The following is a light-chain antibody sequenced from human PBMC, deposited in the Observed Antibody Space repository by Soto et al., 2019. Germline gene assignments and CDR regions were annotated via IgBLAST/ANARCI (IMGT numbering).Light chain of an antibody. V-gene: IGLV2-14*03. CDR2: DVN. CDR3: NSYSTSSTHLV. Sequence: QSALTQPASVSGSPGQSITISCTGTSSDVGGYDYVSWYQQHPGKAPRLMIYDVNNRPSGVSNRFSGSKSGNTASLTISGRQAEDEADYYCNSYSTSSTHLVFGGGTKLTVL. J-gene: IGLJ2*01. CDR1: SSDVGGYDY.